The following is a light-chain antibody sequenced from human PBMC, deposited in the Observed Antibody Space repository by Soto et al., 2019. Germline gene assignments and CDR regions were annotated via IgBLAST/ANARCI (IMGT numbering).Light chain of an antibody. V-gene: IGLV4-69*01. CDR3: RTWEV. Sequence: QLVLTQSPSASASLGASVQLTCTLSSGHSSYAIAWHQQQPQKGPRYLMKLNSDGSHSKGDGIPDRFSGSSSGAERYLTISSLQSEDEADYYCRTWEVFGGGTKVTVL. CDR2: LNSDGSH. J-gene: IGLJ3*02. CDR1: SGHSSYA.